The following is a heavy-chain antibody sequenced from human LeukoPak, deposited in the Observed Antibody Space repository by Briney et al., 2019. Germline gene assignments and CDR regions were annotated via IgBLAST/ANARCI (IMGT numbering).Heavy chain of an antibody. J-gene: IGHJ2*01. CDR3: AKDPPLYCSSTSCYIWYFDL. CDR1: GFTFSSYA. D-gene: IGHD2-2*02. V-gene: IGHV3-23*01. CDR2: ISGSGGST. Sequence: GGSLRLSCAASGFTFSSYAMSWVRQAPGKGLEWVSAISGSGGSTYYADSVKGRFTISRDNSKNTLYLQMNSLRAEDTAVYYCAKDPPLYCSSTSCYIWYFDLWGRGTLVTVSS.